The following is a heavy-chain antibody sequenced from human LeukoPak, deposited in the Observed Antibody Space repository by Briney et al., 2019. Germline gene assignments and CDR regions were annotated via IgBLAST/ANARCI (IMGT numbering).Heavy chain of an antibody. CDR2: IYHSGST. Sequence: PSETLSLTCAVYGGSFSGYYWGWIRQPPGKGLEWIGSIYHSGSTYYNPSLKSRVTISVDTSKNQFSLKLSSVTAADTAVYYCAREGGRGYSYGHDGDAFDIWGQGTMVTVSS. J-gene: IGHJ3*02. V-gene: IGHV4-34*01. CDR1: GGSFSGYY. CDR3: AREGGRGYSYGHDGDAFDI. D-gene: IGHD5-18*01.